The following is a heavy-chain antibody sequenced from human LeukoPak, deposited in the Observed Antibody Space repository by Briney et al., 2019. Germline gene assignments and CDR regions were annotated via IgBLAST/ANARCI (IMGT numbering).Heavy chain of an antibody. V-gene: IGHV3-15*01. CDR2: IKSKTDGGTT. CDR1: GFTFSNAW. J-gene: IGHJ4*02. CDR3: TTAPGYYDSSSLLGGYFDY. Sequence: GGSLRLSCAASGFTFSNAWMSWVRQAPGKGLEWVGRIKSKTDGGTTDYAAPVKGRFTISRDDSKNTLYLQMNSLKTEDTAVYYCTTAPGYYDSSSLLGGYFDYWGQGTLVTVSS. D-gene: IGHD3-22*01.